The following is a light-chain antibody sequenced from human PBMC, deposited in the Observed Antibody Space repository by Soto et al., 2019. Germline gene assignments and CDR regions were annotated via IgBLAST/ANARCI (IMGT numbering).Light chain of an antibody. CDR1: QTVSDN. CDR2: GAS. CDR3: QQYNIWPLT. J-gene: IGKJ4*01. V-gene: IGKV3D-15*01. Sequence: EIVLTQSPGTLSLSPGERATLSFRASQTVSDNLAWYQQKPGQAPRLLIYGASTRATGIPARFSGSGSGTEFTLTIDTLQSEDFAVYYCQQYNIWPLTFGGGTKVDIK.